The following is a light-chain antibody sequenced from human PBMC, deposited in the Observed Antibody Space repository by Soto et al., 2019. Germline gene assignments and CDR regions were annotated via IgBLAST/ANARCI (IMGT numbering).Light chain of an antibody. Sequence: QSVLTQPASVSGSPGQSITLSCTGTSSDVGSNNLVSWYQQHPGKAPKLMIYEGSKRPSGVSNRFAGSKSGNTASLTISGLQAEDEADYYCCSYAGSSTFVVFGGGAKLTVL. CDR1: SSDVGSNNL. CDR3: CSYAGSSTFVV. J-gene: IGLJ2*01. V-gene: IGLV2-23*01. CDR2: EGS.